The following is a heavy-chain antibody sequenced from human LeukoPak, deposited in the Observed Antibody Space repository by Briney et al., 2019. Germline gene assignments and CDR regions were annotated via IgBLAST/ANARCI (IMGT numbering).Heavy chain of an antibody. J-gene: IGHJ4*02. D-gene: IGHD1-26*01. CDR3: ASGESYYLEN. CDR2: IYSGGST. V-gene: IGHV3-66*01. CDR1: QFY. Sequence: PGRSLRLSCAASQFYMNWVRQAPGKGLEWVSTIYSGGSTYYADSVKGRFIISRDNSKNTLYLQMNSLRAEDTAVYYCASGESYYLENWGQGTLVTVSS.